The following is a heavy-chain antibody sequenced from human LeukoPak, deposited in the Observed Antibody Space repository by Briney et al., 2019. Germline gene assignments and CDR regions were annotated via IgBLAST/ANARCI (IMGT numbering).Heavy chain of an antibody. V-gene: IGHV4-39*01. CDR1: SGSISTSSYC. CDR2: VSYSGTT. D-gene: IGHD6-25*01. Sequence: SETLSLTCTVSSGSISTSSYCWGWIRQPPGKGLEWIGSVSYSGTTYYNPSLKSRVTISVDTSNNQFSLRLTSVTAADTAVYFCARHPSSAWHADYWGHGTLVTVSS. J-gene: IGHJ4*01. CDR3: ARHPSSAWHADY.